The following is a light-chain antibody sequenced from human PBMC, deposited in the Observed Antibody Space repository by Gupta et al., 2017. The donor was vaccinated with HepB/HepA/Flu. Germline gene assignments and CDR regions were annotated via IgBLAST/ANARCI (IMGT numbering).Light chain of an antibody. Sequence: SVSPGPSITISCTGISSDVGNYNRVYWYQQPPGTAPKLVIFEVSNRPAGVPGRFSGSKSGNTAFLNISVLHEEYEADYYCSSYTSSSTHVVFGGGTKLTVL. CDR3: SSYTSSSTHVV. V-gene: IGLV2-18*02. J-gene: IGLJ2*01. CDR1: SSDVGNYNR. CDR2: EVS.